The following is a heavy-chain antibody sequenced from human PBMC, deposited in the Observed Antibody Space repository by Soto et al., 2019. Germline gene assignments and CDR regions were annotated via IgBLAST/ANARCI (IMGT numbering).Heavy chain of an antibody. CDR3: ARGMRSGYDFDY. CDR2: MNPNSGNT. Sequence: VSCKASGYTFTSYDINWVRQATGQGLEWMGWMNPNSGNTGYAQKFQGRVTMTRNTSISTAYMELSSLRSEDTAVYYCARGMRSGYDFDYWGQGTLVTVSS. V-gene: IGHV1-8*01. CDR1: GYTFTSYD. J-gene: IGHJ4*02. D-gene: IGHD5-12*01.